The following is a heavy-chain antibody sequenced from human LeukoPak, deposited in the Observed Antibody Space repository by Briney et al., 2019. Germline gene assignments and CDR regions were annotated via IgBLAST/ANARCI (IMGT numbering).Heavy chain of an antibody. CDR3: ASALGGQGGH. D-gene: IGHD1-26*01. J-gene: IGHJ4*02. CDR1: GFTFSRYW. Sequence: PGGSLRLSCAASGFTFSRYWMHWVRQAPGKGLVWVSLIKNDGGSTTYADSVKGRFTISRDNAKNTLFLQMNSLRVDDTAIYYCASALGGQGGHWGQGTLVTVSS. V-gene: IGHV3-74*03. CDR2: IKNDGGST.